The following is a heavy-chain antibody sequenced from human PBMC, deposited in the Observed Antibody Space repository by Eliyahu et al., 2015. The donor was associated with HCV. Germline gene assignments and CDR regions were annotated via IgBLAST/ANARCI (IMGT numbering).Heavy chain of an antibody. V-gene: IGHV3-7*01. CDR3: LGLSS. J-gene: IGHJ4*02. Sequence: EVQLVESGGGLVQPGGSLRLSCAASGFTFSNHWMGWVRQAPGKGLEWVANIKQDGSEKYYVDSXKGRFTISRDNAKNSLYLQMNSLRAEDTAVYYCLGLSSWGQGTLVTVSS. CDR1: GFTFSNHW. D-gene: IGHD1-26*01. CDR2: IKQDGSEK.